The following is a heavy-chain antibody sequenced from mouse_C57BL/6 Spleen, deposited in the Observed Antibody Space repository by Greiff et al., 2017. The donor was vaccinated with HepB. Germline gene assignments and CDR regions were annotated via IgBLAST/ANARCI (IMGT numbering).Heavy chain of an antibody. V-gene: IGHV5-4*01. Sequence: EVQGVESGGGLVKPGGSLKLSCAASGFTFSSYAMSLGRQTPEKRLEWVATISDGGSYTYYPDNVKGRFTISRDNAENNLDLQMSHLKSEDTSMYYCARDELKRNRGAMDYWGQGTSVTVSS. CDR2: ISDGGSYT. CDR3: ARDELKRNRGAMDY. J-gene: IGHJ4*01. D-gene: IGHD1-3*01. CDR1: GFTFSSYA.